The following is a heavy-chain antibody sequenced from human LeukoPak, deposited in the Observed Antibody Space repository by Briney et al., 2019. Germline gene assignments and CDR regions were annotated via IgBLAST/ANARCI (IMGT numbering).Heavy chain of an antibody. J-gene: IGHJ4*02. Sequence: PGGSLRLSCAGSGFPFSSFALDWVRQAPGKGLEWVAVISYDGTNKYYADSVKGRFTISRDNSENTLYLQMNSLRAEDTAVYYCARGTMIVVEYWGQGTLVTVSS. CDR1: GFPFSSFA. D-gene: IGHD3-22*01. V-gene: IGHV3-30-3*01. CDR2: ISYDGTNK. CDR3: ARGTMIVVEY.